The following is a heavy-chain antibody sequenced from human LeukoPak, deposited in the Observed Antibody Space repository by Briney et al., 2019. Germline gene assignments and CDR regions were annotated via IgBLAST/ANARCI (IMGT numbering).Heavy chain of an antibody. V-gene: IGHV4-34*01. J-gene: IGHJ4*02. CDR1: GGSFSGCY. D-gene: IGHD5-24*01. CDR3: ARKSRDGYNYLDY. Sequence: SETLSLTCAVYGGSFSGCYWSWIRQPPGKGLEWIGEINHSGSTNYNPSLKSRVTISVDTSKNQFSLKLSSVTAADTAVYYCARKSRDGYNYLDYWGQGTLVTVSS. CDR2: INHSGST.